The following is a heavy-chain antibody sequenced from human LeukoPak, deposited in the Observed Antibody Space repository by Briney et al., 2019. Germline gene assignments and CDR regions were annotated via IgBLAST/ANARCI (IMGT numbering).Heavy chain of an antibody. J-gene: IGHJ6*03. CDR2: ISGSGGST. CDR1: GFTFSSYG. Sequence: GGSLRLSCAASGFTFSSYGMSWVRQAPGKGPEWVSAISGSGGSTYYADSVKGRFTISRDNSKNTLYLQMYSLRAEDTAIYYCAKFKKFPYYYYMDVWGKGTTVTVSS. V-gene: IGHV3-23*01. D-gene: IGHD2-21*01. CDR3: AKFKKFPYYYYMDV.